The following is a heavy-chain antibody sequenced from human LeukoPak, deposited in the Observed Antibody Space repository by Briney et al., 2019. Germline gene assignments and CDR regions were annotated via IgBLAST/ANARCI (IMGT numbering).Heavy chain of an antibody. V-gene: IGHV3-23*01. D-gene: IGHD3-10*01. J-gene: IGHJ4*02. CDR1: GISFSSYA. CDR3: AKQSGAATVIDY. CDR2: ISSSGGST. Sequence: GGSLRLSCAASGISFSSYAVTWVRQAPGKGLEWVSSISSSGGSTYYADSVRGWFTVSRDNSMNTLYLQMNSLRAEDTAVYYCAKQSGAATVIDYWGQGTLVTVSS.